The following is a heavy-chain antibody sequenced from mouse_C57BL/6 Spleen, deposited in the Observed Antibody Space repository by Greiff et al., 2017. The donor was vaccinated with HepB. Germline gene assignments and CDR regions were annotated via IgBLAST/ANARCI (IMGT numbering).Heavy chain of an antibody. CDR1: GYTFTSYW. Sequence: VQLQQPGAELVKPGASVKLSCTASGYTFTSYWMHWVKQRPGPGLEWIGMIHPNSGSTNYNEKFKSTATLTVDTSSSTASMQLSSLTSEDSAVYYCASPGDDYDGYAMDYWGQGTSVTVSS. D-gene: IGHD2-4*01. CDR3: ASPGDDYDGYAMDY. V-gene: IGHV1-64*01. J-gene: IGHJ4*01. CDR2: IHPNSGST.